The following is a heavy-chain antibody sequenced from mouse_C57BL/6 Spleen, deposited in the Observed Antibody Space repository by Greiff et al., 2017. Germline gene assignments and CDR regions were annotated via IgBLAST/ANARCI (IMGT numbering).Heavy chain of an antibody. V-gene: IGHV1-53*01. CDR2: INPSNGGT. Sequence: QVQLQQPGTELVKPGASVKLSCKASGYTFTSYWMHWVKQRPGQGLEWIGNINPSNGGTNYNEKFKSKATLTVDKSSSTAYMQLSSLTSEDSAVYYCARDRKDYDGNYYAMDYWGQGTSVTVSS. CDR3: ARDRKDYDGNYYAMDY. CDR1: GYTFTSYW. D-gene: IGHD2-4*01. J-gene: IGHJ4*01.